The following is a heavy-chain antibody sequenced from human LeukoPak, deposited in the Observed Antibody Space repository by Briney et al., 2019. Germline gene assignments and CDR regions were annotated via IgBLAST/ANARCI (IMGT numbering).Heavy chain of an antibody. V-gene: IGHV4-30-2*01. CDR3: ARQGEGYYFDY. CDR2: IYHSGST. J-gene: IGHJ4*02. Sequence: PSQTLSLTCAVSGGSISSGGYSWSWIRQPPGKGLEWIGYIYHSGSTYYNPSLKSRVTISVDRSKNQFSLKLSSVTAADTAVYYCARQGEGYYFDYRGQGTLVTVSS. D-gene: IGHD3-16*01. CDR1: GGSISSGGYS.